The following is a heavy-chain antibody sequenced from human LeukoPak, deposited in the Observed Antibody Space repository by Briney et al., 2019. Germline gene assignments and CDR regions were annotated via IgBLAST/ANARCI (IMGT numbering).Heavy chain of an antibody. J-gene: IGHJ6*03. CDR2: INPNSGGT. V-gene: IGHV1-2*02. Sequence: ASVKVSCKASGYTFTGYYMHWVRQAPGQGLEWMGWINPNSGGTNYAQKFQGRVTMTRDMSTSTDYMELSSLRSEDTAVYYCARGTGVGYSGYDYLNYYMDVWGKGTTVTVSS. CDR3: ARGTGVGYSGYDYLNYYMDV. CDR1: GYTFTGYY. D-gene: IGHD5-12*01.